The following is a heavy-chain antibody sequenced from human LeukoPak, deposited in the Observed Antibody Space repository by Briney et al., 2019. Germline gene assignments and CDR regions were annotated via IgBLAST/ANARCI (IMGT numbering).Heavy chain of an antibody. CDR1: GDSISSGGYS. CDR3: ARVPDGSGYYYYYYMDV. CDR2: IYYSGST. V-gene: IGHV4-30-4*07. J-gene: IGHJ6*03. Sequence: SETLSLTCTVSGDSISSGGYSWSWIRQPPGKGLEWIGYIYYSGSTYYNPSLKSRVTISVDTSKNQFSLKLSSVTAADTAVYYCARVPDGSGYYYYYYMDVWGKGTTVTVSS. D-gene: IGHD3-10*01.